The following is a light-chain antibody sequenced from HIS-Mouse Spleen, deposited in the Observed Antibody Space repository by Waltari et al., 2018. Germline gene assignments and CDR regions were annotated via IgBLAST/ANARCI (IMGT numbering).Light chain of an antibody. CDR3: QQYDNLHRLT. Sequence: DIQMTQSPSSLSASVGDRVTITCQASQDISNYLNWYQQKPGKAPKLLIYDACNLETGVPSRFSGGGSGTDFTFTISSLQPEDIATYYCQQYDNLHRLTFRPGTKVDIK. CDR1: QDISNY. CDR2: DAC. V-gene: IGKV1-33*01. J-gene: IGKJ3*01.